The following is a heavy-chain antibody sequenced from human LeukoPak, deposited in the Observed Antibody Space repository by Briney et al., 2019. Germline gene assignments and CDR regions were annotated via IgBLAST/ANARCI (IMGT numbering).Heavy chain of an antibody. CDR1: GGSISSYY. V-gene: IGHV4-4*07. Sequence: SETLSLTCTVSGGSISSYYWSWIRQPAGKGLEWIGRIYTSGSTNYNPSLKSRVTMSVDTSKNQFSLELSSVTAADTAVYYCARDEARSDAFDIWGEGTMVTVSS. CDR2: IYTSGST. J-gene: IGHJ3*02. CDR3: ARDEARSDAFDI.